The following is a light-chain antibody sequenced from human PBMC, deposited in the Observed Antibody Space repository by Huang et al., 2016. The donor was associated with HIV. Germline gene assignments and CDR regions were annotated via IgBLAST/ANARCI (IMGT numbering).Light chain of an antibody. CDR3: QQYDTSPTT. Sequence: EIVLTQSPGTLSLSPGEGATLSCRASQTINNNYLAWYQQRPGQAPSLLIYEASRRATGVADRLNGSGSGTDLTLTISRLEPEDCALFYCQQYDTSPTTFGQGTKLEIK. CDR2: EAS. J-gene: IGKJ2*01. V-gene: IGKV3-20*01. CDR1: QTINNNY.